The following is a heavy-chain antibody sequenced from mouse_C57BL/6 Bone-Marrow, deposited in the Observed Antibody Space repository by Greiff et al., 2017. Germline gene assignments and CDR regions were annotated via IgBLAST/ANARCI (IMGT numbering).Heavy chain of an antibody. CDR2: IDPSDSYT. J-gene: IGHJ2*01. CDR1: GYTFTSYW. Sequence: QVQLKQPGAELVMPGASVKLSCKASGYTFTSYWMHWVKQRPGQGLEWIGEIDPSDSYTNYNQKFKGKSTLTVDKSSSTAYMQLSSLTSEDSAVYYCAREGLRGYWGQGTTLTVSS. CDR3: AREGLRGY. V-gene: IGHV1-69*01. D-gene: IGHD1-1*01.